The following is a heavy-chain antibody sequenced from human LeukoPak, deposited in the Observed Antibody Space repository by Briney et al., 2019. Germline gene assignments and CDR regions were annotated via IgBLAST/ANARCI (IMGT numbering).Heavy chain of an antibody. CDR3: AREQALGAFDI. V-gene: IGHV3-66*01. CDR1: GFTVSSNY. Sequence: GGSLRLSCAASGFTVSSNYMSWVRQAPGKGLEWVSVIYSGGSTYYADSVKGRFTISRGNSKNTLYLQMNSLRAEDTAVYYCAREQALGAFDIWGQGTMVTVSS. J-gene: IGHJ3*02. CDR2: IYSGGST.